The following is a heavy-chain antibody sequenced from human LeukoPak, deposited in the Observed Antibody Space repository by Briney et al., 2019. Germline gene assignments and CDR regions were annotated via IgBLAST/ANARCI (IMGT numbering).Heavy chain of an antibody. Sequence: GGSLRLSCAASGFTFSSYMMNWVRQAPGKGLEWVSSINSGSTYTYYTESVKGRFTVSRDNAKNSLYLQMNSLRAEDTALYYCAKDIRAAAGTGAFDIWGQGTMVTVSS. J-gene: IGHJ3*02. CDR1: GFTFSSYM. V-gene: IGHV3-21*04. CDR2: INSGSTYT. D-gene: IGHD6-13*01. CDR3: AKDIRAAAGTGAFDI.